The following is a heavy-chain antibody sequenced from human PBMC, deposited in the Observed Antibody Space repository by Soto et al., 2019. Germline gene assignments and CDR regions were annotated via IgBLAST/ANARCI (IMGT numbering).Heavy chain of an antibody. Sequence: QAQLVQSGAEVKKPGASVKVSCKASGYTFYSHSISWVRQAPGQGLEWMGRISADNSNTKYAQKFRGRVTMTTDTSTSTVYMELRNLSSDDTAVYYCARCIQQDYYYGMDVWDQWTTVTVSS. CDR3: ARCIQQDYYYGMDV. J-gene: IGHJ6*02. CDR2: ISADNSNT. CDR1: GYTFYSHS. V-gene: IGHV1-18*01. D-gene: IGHD5-18*01.